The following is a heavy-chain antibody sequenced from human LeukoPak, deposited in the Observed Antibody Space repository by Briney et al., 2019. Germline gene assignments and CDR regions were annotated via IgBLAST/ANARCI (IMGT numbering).Heavy chain of an antibody. CDR3: ARVFSSGYSDY. CDR2: ISWNSGTF. J-gene: IGHJ4*02. V-gene: IGHV3-9*01. Sequence: QAGGSLRLSCAASGFTFDDYAMHWVRQAPGKGLEWVSGISWNSGTFGYADSVKGRFTISRDNAKNSLHLQMNSLRAEDTAVYYCARVFSSGYSDYWGQGTLVTVSS. CDR1: GFTFDDYA. D-gene: IGHD3-22*01.